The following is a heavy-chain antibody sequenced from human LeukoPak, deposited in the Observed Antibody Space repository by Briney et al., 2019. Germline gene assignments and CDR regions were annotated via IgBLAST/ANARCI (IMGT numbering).Heavy chain of an antibody. CDR2: FDPEDGET. CDR3: ATSYHWNYPFDY. CDR1: GYTLTELS. V-gene: IGHV1-24*01. D-gene: IGHD1-7*01. Sequence: ASVKVSCKVSGYTLTELSMHWVRQAPGKGLEWMGGFDPEDGETIYAQKFQGRVTMTEDISTDTAYMELSSLRSEDTAVYYCATSYHWNYPFDYWGQGTLVTVSS. J-gene: IGHJ4*02.